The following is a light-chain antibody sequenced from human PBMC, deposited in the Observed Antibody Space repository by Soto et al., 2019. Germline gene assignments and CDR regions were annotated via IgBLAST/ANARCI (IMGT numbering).Light chain of an antibody. CDR2: WAS. V-gene: IGKV4-1*01. CDR1: QNVLFSSNNKNY. CDR3: QQYYSTPRT. Sequence: DIVMTQSPDSLAVSLGERATINCKSSQNVLFSSNNKNYLAWYQQKPGHPPKLLMYWASTRESGVPDRFSGSGSGTDFTLTISSLQAEDVAVYYCQQYYSTPRTFGQGIKVEIK. J-gene: IGKJ1*01.